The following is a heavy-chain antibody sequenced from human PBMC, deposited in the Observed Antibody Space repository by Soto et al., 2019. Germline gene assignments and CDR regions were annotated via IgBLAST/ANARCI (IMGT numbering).Heavy chain of an antibody. CDR2: IYRYGAT. CDR3: ASGKTQYFFDL. V-gene: IGHV4-30-2*01. J-gene: IGHJ4*02. D-gene: IGHD1-26*01. CDR1: GVSMHGYVS. Sequence: PSETLSLTCTFSGVSMHGYVSWRWIRQPPGKGLEWIGYIYRYGATYLNPSLQSRGTISVDRSKNQFYLNLTSVTAADTAVYYCASGKTQYFFDLWGQGNLVTVS.